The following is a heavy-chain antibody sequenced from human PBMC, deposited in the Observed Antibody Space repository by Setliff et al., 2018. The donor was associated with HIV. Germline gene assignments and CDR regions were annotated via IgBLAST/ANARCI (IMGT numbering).Heavy chain of an antibody. CDR1: GGSISSSSYY. V-gene: IGHV4-39*01. CDR2: IFYTGST. D-gene: IGHD4-17*01. CDR3: TRRDVTTGMDS. J-gene: IGHJ4*02. Sequence: NPSETLSLTCTVSGGSISSSSYYWDWIRQPPGKSLEWVGSIFYTGSTNYRPSLESRVIVSLDTSKNQFSLKLSSVTAADTAVYYCTRRDVTTGMDSWGPGLLVTVSS.